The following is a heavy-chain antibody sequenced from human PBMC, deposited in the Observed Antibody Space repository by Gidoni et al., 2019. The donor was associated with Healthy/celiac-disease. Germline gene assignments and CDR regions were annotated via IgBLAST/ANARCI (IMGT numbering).Heavy chain of an antibody. CDR3: ARSVDTAMVCDY. V-gene: IGHV5-51*01. J-gene: IGHJ4*02. Sequence: VRQMPGQGLEWMGIIYPGDSDTRYSPSFQGQVTISADKSISTAYLQWSSLKASDTAMYYCARSVDTAMVCDYWGQGTLVTVSS. CDR2: IYPGDSDT. D-gene: IGHD5-18*01.